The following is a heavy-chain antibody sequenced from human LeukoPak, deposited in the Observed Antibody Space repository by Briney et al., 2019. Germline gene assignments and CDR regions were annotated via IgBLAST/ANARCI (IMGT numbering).Heavy chain of an antibody. J-gene: IGHJ6*02. V-gene: IGHV3-21*01. CDR3: ARLSFLAYYYYGMDV. CDR1: GFTFSSYS. CDR2: ISSSSSYI. D-gene: IGHD2/OR15-2a*01. Sequence: PGGSLRLSCAASGFTFSSYSMNWVRQAPGKGLEWVSSISSSSSYIYYADSVKGRFTISRDNAKNSLYLQMNSLRAEDTAVYYCARLSFLAYYYYGMDVWGQGTTVTVSS.